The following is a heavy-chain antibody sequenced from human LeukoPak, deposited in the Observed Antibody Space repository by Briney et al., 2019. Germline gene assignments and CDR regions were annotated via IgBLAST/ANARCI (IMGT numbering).Heavy chain of an antibody. D-gene: IGHD1-1*01. CDR1: GYTFTVYY. CDR2: INPNSGGT. CDR3: ARVLSNWNYHDY. J-gene: IGHJ4*02. Sequence: ASVKVSRKASGYTFTVYYMHWVRQAPGQGLEWMGWINPNSGGTNYAQKFQGRVTMTRDTSISTAYMELSRLRSDDTAVYYCARVLSNWNYHDYWGQGTLVTVSS. V-gene: IGHV1-2*02.